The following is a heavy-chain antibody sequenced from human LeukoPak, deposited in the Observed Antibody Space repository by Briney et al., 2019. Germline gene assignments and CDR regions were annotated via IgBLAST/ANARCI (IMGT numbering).Heavy chain of an antibody. J-gene: IGHJ4*02. Sequence: RASVTVSCKASGYTFTSYGISWVRQAPGQGLEWMGWISAYNGNTNYAQKLQGRVTMTTDTSTSTAYMELRSLRSDDTAVYYCARLFGDDYSNYGDYWGQGTLVTVSS. CDR3: ARLFGDDYSNYGDY. CDR2: ISAYNGNT. V-gene: IGHV1-18*01. D-gene: IGHD4-11*01. CDR1: GYTFTSYG.